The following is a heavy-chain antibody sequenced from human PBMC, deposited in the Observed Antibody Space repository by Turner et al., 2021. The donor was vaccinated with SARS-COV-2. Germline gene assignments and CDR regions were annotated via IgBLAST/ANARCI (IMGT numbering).Heavy chain of an antibody. CDR1: GGSFSGYY. Sequence: QVQLQQWGAGLLKPSETLSLTCAVYGGSFSGYYWSWIRHPPGKGLEWIGEINHSGSTKYNPSLKRRVTISVDTSKNQFSLKLSSVTAADTAVYYCARGIKGVLMSGSYYYYGMDVWGQGTTVTVSS. J-gene: IGHJ6*02. D-gene: IGHD1-26*01. CDR3: ARGIKGVLMSGSYYYYGMDV. V-gene: IGHV4-34*01. CDR2: INHSGST.